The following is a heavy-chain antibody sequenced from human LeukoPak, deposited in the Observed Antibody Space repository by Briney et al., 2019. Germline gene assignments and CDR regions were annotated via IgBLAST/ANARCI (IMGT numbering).Heavy chain of an antibody. Sequence: SSHPSEYSFTGYYMHWVRHAHGQGLEWMGWINPNNGGTNYVQKFQGRVTMTRDTSISTAYMELSRLRSDDTAVYYCAREYSSDRDYWGQGTLVTVSS. V-gene: IGHV1-2*02. CDR2: INPNNGGT. CDR1: EYSFTGYY. CDR3: AREYSSDRDY. D-gene: IGHD6-19*01. J-gene: IGHJ4*02.